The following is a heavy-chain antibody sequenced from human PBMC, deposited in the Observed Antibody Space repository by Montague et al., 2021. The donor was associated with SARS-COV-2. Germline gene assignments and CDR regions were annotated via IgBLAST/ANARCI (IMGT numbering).Heavy chain of an antibody. J-gene: IGHJ6*02. CDR3: ARVYGSHWPPNYAMDV. CDR1: AFTFTSYS. V-gene: IGHV3-30*04. CDR2: ISYDGSHQ. Sequence: SLRLSCAASAFTFTSYSLHWVRQAPGQGLEWVAIISYDGSHQYYAASVKGRFTISRDNAKNTVYLQMTSLRPEDTAFYYCARVYGSHWPPNYAMDVWGQGTTVTVSS. D-gene: IGHD6-13*01.